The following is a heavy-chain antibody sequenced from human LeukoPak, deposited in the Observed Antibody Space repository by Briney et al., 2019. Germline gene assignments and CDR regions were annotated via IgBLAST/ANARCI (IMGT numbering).Heavy chain of an antibody. CDR2: ISGSGGST. CDR1: GFTFSSYA. J-gene: IGHJ4*02. Sequence: GGSLRLSCAASGFTFSSYAMSWARQAPGKGLEWVSAISGSGGSTYYADSVKGRFTISRDNSKNTLYLQMNSLRAEDTAVYYCAKDTWFGELLSYYFDYWGQGTLVTVSS. V-gene: IGHV3-23*01. CDR3: AKDTWFGELLSYYFDY. D-gene: IGHD3-10*01.